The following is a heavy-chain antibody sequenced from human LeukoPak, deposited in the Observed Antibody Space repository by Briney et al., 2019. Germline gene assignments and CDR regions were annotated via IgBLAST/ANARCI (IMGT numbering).Heavy chain of an antibody. CDR2: IYYSGST. CDR1: GGSISSSSYY. J-gene: IGHJ1*01. Sequence: ASETPSLTCTVSGGSISSSSYYWGWIRQPPGKGLEWIGSIYYSGSTYYNPSLKSRVTISVDTSKNQFSLKLSSVTAADTAVYYCARAYYSSSLGRGAFQHWGQGTLVTVSS. CDR3: ARAYYSSSLGRGAFQH. D-gene: IGHD6-13*01. V-gene: IGHV4-39*07.